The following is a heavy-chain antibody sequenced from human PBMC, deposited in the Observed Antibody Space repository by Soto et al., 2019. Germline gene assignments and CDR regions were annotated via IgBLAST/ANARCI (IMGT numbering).Heavy chain of an antibody. D-gene: IGHD2-15*01. J-gene: IGHJ6*03. CDR2: ISAYNGNT. CDR1: GYTFTSYG. CDR3: ARVEYCSGGSCYGYYYYMDV. Sequence: ASVKVSCKASGYTFTSYGISWVRQAPGQGLEWMGWISAYNGNTNYAQKLQGRVTMTTDTSTSTAYMELRSLRSDDTAVYYCARVEYCSGGSCYGYYYYMDVWGKGTTVTVSS. V-gene: IGHV1-18*01.